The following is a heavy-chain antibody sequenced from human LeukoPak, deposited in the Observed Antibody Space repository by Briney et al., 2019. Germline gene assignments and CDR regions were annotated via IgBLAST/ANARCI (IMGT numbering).Heavy chain of an antibody. CDR2: ISAYNGNT. D-gene: IGHD4-17*01. Sequence: GASVKVSCKASGYTFTSYGISWVRQAPGQGLEWMGWISAYNGNTNYAQKLQGRVTMTTDTSTSTAYMELRSLRSDDTAVYYCAKTTVTTEYYYYYMDVCGKGTTVTVSS. V-gene: IGHV1-18*01. J-gene: IGHJ6*03. CDR3: AKTTVTTEYYYYYMDV. CDR1: GYTFTSYG.